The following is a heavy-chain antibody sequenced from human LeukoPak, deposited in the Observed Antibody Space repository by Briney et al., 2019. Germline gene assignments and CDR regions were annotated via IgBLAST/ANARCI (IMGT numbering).Heavy chain of an antibody. CDR3: ARQGYYGSGSYRYYFDY. D-gene: IGHD3-10*01. CDR2: IYPGDSDT. J-gene: IGHJ4*02. Sequence: GESLKISCKGSGYSFATYWIAWVRQMPGKGLEWMGIIYPGDSDTRYSPSFQGQVTISADKSISTAYLQWSSLKASDTAMYYCARQGYYGSGSYRYYFDYWGQGTLVTVSS. V-gene: IGHV5-51*01. CDR1: GYSFATYW.